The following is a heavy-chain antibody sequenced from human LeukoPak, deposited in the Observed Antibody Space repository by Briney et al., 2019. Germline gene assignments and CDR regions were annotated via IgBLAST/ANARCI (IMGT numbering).Heavy chain of an antibody. J-gene: IGHJ4*02. Sequence: SETLSLTCTVSGGSISSSSYYWGWIRQPPGKGLEWIGSIYYSGSTYYNPSLKSRVTISVDTSKNQFSLKLSSVTAADTAVYYCARGAANLVVRGTSPYPFDYWGQGTLVTVSS. V-gene: IGHV4-39*07. CDR2: IYYSGST. CDR3: ARGAANLVVRGTSPYPFDY. D-gene: IGHD3-10*01. CDR1: GGSISSSSYY.